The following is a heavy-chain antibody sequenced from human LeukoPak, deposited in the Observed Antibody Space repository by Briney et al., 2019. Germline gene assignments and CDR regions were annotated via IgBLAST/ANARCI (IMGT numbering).Heavy chain of an antibody. J-gene: IGHJ4*02. CDR2: FDPEDGET. Sequence: GASVKVSCKVSGYTLTELSMHWVRQAPGKGLEWMGGFDPEDGETIYAQKFQGGVTMTEDTSTDTAYMELSSLRSEDTAVYYCARAISKTIAARPFDYWGQGTLVTVSS. D-gene: IGHD6-6*01. V-gene: IGHV1-24*01. CDR1: GYTLTELS. CDR3: ARAISKTIAARPFDY.